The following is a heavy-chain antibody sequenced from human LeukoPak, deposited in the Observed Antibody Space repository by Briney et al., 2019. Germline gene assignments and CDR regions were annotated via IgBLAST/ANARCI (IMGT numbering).Heavy chain of an antibody. Sequence: SETLSLTCTVSGGSISSGDYYWSWIRQPPGKGLEWIGYIYYSGSTYYNPSLKSRVTISVDTSKNQFSLKLSSVTAADTAVYYCARVPAAIRNWFDPWGQGALVTVSS. J-gene: IGHJ5*02. CDR1: GGSISSGDYY. CDR2: IYYSGST. CDR3: ARVPAAIRNWFDP. D-gene: IGHD2-2*01. V-gene: IGHV4-30-4*01.